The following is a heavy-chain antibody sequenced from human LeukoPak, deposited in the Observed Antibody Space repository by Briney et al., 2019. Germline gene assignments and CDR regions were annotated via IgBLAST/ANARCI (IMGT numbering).Heavy chain of an antibody. CDR1: GFTFTSYA. D-gene: IGHD3-16*01. V-gene: IGHV3-23*01. Sequence: PGGSLRLSCAASGFTFTSYAMSWVRQAPGKGLEWVSGISARGDNTYYADSVRGRFTSSRDNSKNTLYLQTNSLRAEDTAVYYCASGGLRSFSVDYWGQGTLVTVSS. J-gene: IGHJ4*02. CDR2: ISARGDNT. CDR3: ASGGLRSFSVDY.